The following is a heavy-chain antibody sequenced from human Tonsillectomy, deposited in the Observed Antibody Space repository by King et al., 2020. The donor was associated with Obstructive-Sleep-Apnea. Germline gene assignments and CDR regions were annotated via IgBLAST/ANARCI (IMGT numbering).Heavy chain of an antibody. Sequence: VQLVESGGGLVQPGGSLRLSCAASGFSFSSYWMHWVRQAPGRGLVWVSRINGDGSSTHFPDSVKGRFTISRDNAKNTLYLQMNSLRAEDTAVYYCVREDCSGGSCYLLQNAFDIWGQGTMVTVSS. J-gene: IGHJ3*02. V-gene: IGHV3-74*01. D-gene: IGHD2-15*01. CDR1: GFSFSSYW. CDR2: INGDGSST. CDR3: VREDCSGGSCYLLQNAFDI.